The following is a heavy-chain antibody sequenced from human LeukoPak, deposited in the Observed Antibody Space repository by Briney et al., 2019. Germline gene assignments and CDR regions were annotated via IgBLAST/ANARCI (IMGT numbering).Heavy chain of an antibody. CDR2: IKGYNGDT. D-gene: IGHD1-26*01. J-gene: IGHJ4*02. CDR3: AREGGIVGALDY. V-gene: IGHV1-18*01. CDR1: GYTFTSYG. Sequence: ASVKVSCKASGYTFTSYGISWVRQDPGQGLEWKGWIKGYNGDTNYAQKFQGRVTMTTDTSTSTAYMELRSLRSDDTAVYYCAREGGIVGALDYWGQGTLVTVSS.